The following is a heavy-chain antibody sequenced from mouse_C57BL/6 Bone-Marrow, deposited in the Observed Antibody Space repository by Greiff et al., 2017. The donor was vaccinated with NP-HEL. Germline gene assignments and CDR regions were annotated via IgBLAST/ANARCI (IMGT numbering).Heavy chain of an antibody. J-gene: IGHJ1*03. CDR2: ISNGGGST. CDR1: GFTFSDYY. V-gene: IGHV5-12*01. CDR3: ARRRYYGSSYWYFDV. D-gene: IGHD1-1*01. Sequence: DVMLVESGGGLVQPGGSLKLSCAASGFTFSDYYMYWVRQTPEKRLEWVAYISNGGGSTYYPDTVKGRFTISRDNAKNTLYLQMSRLKSEDTAMYYCARRRYYGSSYWYFDVWGTGTTVTVSS.